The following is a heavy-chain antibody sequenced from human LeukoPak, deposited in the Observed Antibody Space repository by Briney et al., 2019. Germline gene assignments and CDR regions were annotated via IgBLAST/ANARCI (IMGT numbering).Heavy chain of an antibody. CDR2: ISYDGSNK. D-gene: IGHD6-13*01. Sequence: GRSLRLSCAASGFTFSSYGMHWVRKAPGKGLEWVAIISYDGSNKYYADSVKGRSTISRDNSKNTLYLQMNSLRAEDTAVYYCAKDRSSSWTFDYWGQGTLVTVSS. CDR3: AKDRSSSWTFDY. J-gene: IGHJ4*02. CDR1: GFTFSSYG. V-gene: IGHV3-30*18.